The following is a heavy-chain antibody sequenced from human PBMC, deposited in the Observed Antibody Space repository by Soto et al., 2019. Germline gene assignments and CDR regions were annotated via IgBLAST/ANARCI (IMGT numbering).Heavy chain of an antibody. CDR2: INPSGGST. Sequence: ASVKVSCKASGYTFTSYYMHWVRQAPGQGLEWMGIINPSGGSTSYAQKLQGRVTMTRDTSTSTVYMELSSLRSEDTAVYYCARVYWSGYYTTDYYYYYGMDVWGQGTTVTVSS. V-gene: IGHV1-46*01. D-gene: IGHD3-3*01. J-gene: IGHJ6*02. CDR1: GYTFTSYY. CDR3: ARVYWSGYYTTDYYYYYGMDV.